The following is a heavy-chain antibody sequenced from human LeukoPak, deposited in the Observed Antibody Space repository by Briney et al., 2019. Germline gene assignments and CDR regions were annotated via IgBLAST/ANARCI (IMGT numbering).Heavy chain of an antibody. Sequence: SETLSLTCTVSGGSISSYYWSWIRQPPGKGLEWIGYIYYSGSTNYNPSLKSRVTISVDTSKNQLSLKLSSVTAADTAVYYCARGDVVPAPFDYWGQGTLVTVSS. CDR1: GGSISSYY. CDR2: IYYSGST. CDR3: ARGDVVPAPFDY. D-gene: IGHD2-2*01. J-gene: IGHJ4*02. V-gene: IGHV4-59*01.